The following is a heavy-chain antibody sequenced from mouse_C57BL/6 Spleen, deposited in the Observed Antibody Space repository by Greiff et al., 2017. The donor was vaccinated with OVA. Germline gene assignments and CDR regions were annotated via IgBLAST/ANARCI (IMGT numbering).Heavy chain of an antibody. J-gene: IGHJ2*01. CDR2: IYPGDGDT. CDR3: ARDDYYGSHFDY. CDR1: GYAFSSSW. Sequence: QVQLQQSGPELVKPGASVKISCKASGYAFSSSWMNWVKQRPGKGLEWIGRIYPGDGDTNYNGKFKGKATLTADKSSSTAYMQLSSLTSEDSAVYFCARDDYYGSHFDYWGQGTTLTVSS. V-gene: IGHV1-82*01. D-gene: IGHD1-1*01.